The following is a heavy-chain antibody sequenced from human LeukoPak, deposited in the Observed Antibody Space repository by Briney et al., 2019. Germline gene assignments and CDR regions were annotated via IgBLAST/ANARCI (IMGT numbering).Heavy chain of an antibody. D-gene: IGHD2-2*01. CDR3: GREQTGFCRGTSCLGPPFDY. Sequence: GGSLRLSCAASGFILSDYNMHWVRQAPGKGLEWVAVISYDGSNKYYADSVKGRFTISRDNSKNTLYLQMNSLRAEDTAVYYFGREQTGFCRGTSCLGPPFDYWGKETLVTFSS. J-gene: IGHJ4*02. V-gene: IGHV3-30*04. CDR1: GFILSDYN. CDR2: ISYDGSNK.